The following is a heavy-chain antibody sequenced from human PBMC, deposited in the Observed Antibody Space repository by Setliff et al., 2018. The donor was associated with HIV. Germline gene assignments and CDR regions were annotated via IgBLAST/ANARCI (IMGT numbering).Heavy chain of an antibody. CDR2: MYFRGKA. Sequence: SETLSLTCTVSGGSVSSHYWSWIRQAPGKGLEWIGNMYFRGKARNSPSFQSRVTIAVDTSTNQLSLNLTSVTAADTAVYYCARVETTVRGATYGMDVWGQGTTVTVSS. D-gene: IGHD3-10*01. J-gene: IGHJ6*02. CDR3: ARVETTVRGATYGMDV. V-gene: IGHV4-59*02. CDR1: GGSVSSHY.